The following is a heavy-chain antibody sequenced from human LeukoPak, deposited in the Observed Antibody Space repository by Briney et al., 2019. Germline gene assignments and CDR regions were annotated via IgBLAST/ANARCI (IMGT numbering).Heavy chain of an antibody. CDR2: VYYVGGT. CDR3: GTTSYNTSLQRRVPMSVDTSKNHFSLKLSSVTAADTAVYSCARVPIGEDFYYHAMDV. J-gene: IGHJ6*02. V-gene: IGHV4-59*12. Sequence: SETLSLTCTVSGGSISSYYWSWIRQPPGKGLGWIGYVYYVGGTSYNRSLRSRVTRSVDTSKKQFSLKLSSFTAANTAVYYSGTTSYNTSLQRRVPMSVDTSKNHFSLKLSSVTAADTAVYSCARVPIGEDFYYHAMDVWGQGTTVTVSS. CDR1: GGSISSYY. D-gene: IGHD2-2*01.